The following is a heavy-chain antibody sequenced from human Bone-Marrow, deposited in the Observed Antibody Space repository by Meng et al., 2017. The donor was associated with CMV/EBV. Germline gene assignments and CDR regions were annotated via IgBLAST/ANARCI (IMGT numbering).Heavy chain of an antibody. J-gene: IGHJ3*02. Sequence: GGSLRLSCAASGFTFSSYAMSWVRQAPGKGLEWVSAIVGSGGSTYYADSVKGRFTISRDNSKNTLYLQMNSLRAEDTATYYYAKTRSGSHSIGYFDIWGQGTMVTVSS. CDR2: IVGSGGST. V-gene: IGHV3-23*01. CDR1: GFTFSSYA. CDR3: AKTRSGSHSIGYFDI. D-gene: IGHD2-15*01.